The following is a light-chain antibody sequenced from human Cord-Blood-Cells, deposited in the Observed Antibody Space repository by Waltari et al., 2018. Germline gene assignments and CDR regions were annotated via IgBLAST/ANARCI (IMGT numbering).Light chain of an antibody. CDR3: QQYYSYPRT. J-gene: IGKJ1*01. V-gene: IGKV1-8*01. CDR2: AAS. CDR1: QGISSY. Sequence: AIRMTQSPSSFSASTGDRVTITCRASQGISSYLAGYQQKPGKAPKLLIYAASTLQSGVPSRFSGSGSGTDFTLTISCLQSEDCATYYCQQYYSYPRTFGQGTKVEIK.